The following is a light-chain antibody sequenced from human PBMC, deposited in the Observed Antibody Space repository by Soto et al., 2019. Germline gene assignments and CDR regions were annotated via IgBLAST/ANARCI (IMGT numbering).Light chain of an antibody. CDR3: QQYGRSGT. V-gene: IGKV3-20*01. J-gene: IGKJ1*01. CDR2: ATS. Sequence: EIVLTQSPGTLSLSPGERATLSGRASQSVSRTYLAWYQQKPVQAPRLLIYATSSRATGIPDRFSGSGSGTDFTLTISRLEPEDFAVYYCQQYGRSGTFGQGTRVDIK. CDR1: QSVSRTY.